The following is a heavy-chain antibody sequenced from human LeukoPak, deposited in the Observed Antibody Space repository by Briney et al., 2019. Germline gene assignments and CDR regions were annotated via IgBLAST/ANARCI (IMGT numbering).Heavy chain of an antibody. J-gene: IGHJ5*02. D-gene: IGHD3-22*01. CDR3: ARDHYYDSSGYFWFDP. CDR1: GFTVSSNY. CDR2: IYSGGST. Sequence: PGGSLRLSCAASGFTVSSNYMSWVRQAPGKGLEWVSVIYSGGSTYYADSVKGRFTISRDNSKNTLYLQMNSLRAEDTAVYYCARDHYYDSSGYFWFDPRGQGTLVTVSS. V-gene: IGHV3-53*01.